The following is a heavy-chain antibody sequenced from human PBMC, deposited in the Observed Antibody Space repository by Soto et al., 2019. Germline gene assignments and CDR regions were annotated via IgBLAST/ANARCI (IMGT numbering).Heavy chain of an antibody. D-gene: IGHD3-10*01. CDR3: ARGRIGFGEPSYYYYGMDV. Sequence: GGSLRLSCAASGFTFSSYDMHWVRQATGKGLEWVSAIGTAGDTYYPGSVKGRFTISRENAKNSLYLQMNSLRAGDTAVYYCARGRIGFGEPSYYYYGMDVWGQGTTVTVSS. CDR2: IGTAGDT. CDR1: GFTFSSYD. V-gene: IGHV3-13*04. J-gene: IGHJ6*02.